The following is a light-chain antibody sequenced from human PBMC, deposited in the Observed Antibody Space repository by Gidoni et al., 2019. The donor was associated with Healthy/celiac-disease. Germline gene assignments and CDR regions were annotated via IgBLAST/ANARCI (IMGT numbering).Light chain of an antibody. CDR1: SSNIGAGYA. CDR3: QSYDSSLSGSV. J-gene: IGLJ2*01. V-gene: IGLV1-40*01. CDR2: GKN. Sequence: QSVLTQPPSVSGAPGQRVTISCTGSSSNIGAGYAVHWYQQLPGTAPKLLIYGKNNRPSGVPDRFSGSKSGTSASLAITGLQAEDEADYYCQSYDSSLSGSVFGGGTKLTVL.